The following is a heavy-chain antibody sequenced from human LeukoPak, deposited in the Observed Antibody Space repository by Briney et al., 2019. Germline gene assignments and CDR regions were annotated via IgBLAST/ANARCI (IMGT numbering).Heavy chain of an antibody. CDR1: GYSFTGYY. V-gene: IGHV1-2*02. CDR2: INPNGGGT. J-gene: IGHJ4*02. Sequence: ASVKVSCEASGYSFTGYYMHWVRQAPGQGLEWMGWINPNGGGTNYAQRFQGRVTMTRDTSISTAYMELGSLRSDDMAVYYCASSSVGSGGNYWGQGTLVTVSS. D-gene: IGHD2-15*01. CDR3: ASSSVGSGGNY.